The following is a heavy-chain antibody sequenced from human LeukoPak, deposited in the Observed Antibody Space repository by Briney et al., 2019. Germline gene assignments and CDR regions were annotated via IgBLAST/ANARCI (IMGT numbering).Heavy chain of an antibody. Sequence: PGGSLRLPCAASGFTFSNYNMNWVRQAPGKGLEWVSYISSSSSTIYYADSVKGRFTISRDYAKNSLYLQMNSLRAEDTAVYYCTELDCSSTSCHDYWGQGTLVTVSS. CDR2: ISSSSSTI. D-gene: IGHD2-2*01. J-gene: IGHJ4*02. CDR1: GFTFSNYN. V-gene: IGHV3-48*04. CDR3: TELDCSSTSCHDY.